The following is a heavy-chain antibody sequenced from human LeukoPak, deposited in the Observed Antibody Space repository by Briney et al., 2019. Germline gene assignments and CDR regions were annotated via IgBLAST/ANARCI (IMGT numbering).Heavy chain of an antibody. D-gene: IGHD4-23*01. CDR1: GGTFSSYA. J-gene: IGHJ4*02. CDR2: IIPIFGTA. Sequence: ASVKVSCKASGGTFSSYAISWVRQAPGQGLEWMGGIIPIFGTANYAQKFQGRVTITADKSTSTAYMELSSLRSEDTAVYYCAREVEDYGGNSWSTAFDIWGQGTLVTVSS. V-gene: IGHV1-69*06. CDR3: AREVEDYGGNSWSTAFDI.